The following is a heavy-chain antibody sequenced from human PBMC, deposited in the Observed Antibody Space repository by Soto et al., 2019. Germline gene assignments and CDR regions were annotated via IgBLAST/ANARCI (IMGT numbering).Heavy chain of an antibody. CDR1: GGSISSYY. J-gene: IGHJ3*02. Sequence: QVQLQESGPGLVKPSETLSLTCTVSGGSISSYYWSWIRQPPGKGLEWIGYIYYSGSTNYNPSLKSRVTISVDTSKNQFPLKLSSVTAADTAVYYCARAAWYGSGRWPTSDAFDIWGQGTMVTVSS. CDR2: IYYSGST. D-gene: IGHD6-13*01. V-gene: IGHV4-59*01. CDR3: ARAAWYGSGRWPTSDAFDI.